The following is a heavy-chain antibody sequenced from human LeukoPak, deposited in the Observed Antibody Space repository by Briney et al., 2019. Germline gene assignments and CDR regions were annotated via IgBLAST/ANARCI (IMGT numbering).Heavy chain of an antibody. CDR2: ISYNGGRK. J-gene: IGHJ4*02. CDR1: GFRFSDYA. V-gene: IGHV3-30-3*01. D-gene: IGHD3-22*01. CDR3: ARQEARNYYYEGLGY. Sequence: AGGSLRLSCVASGFRFSDYAIHWVRQAPGKGLEWVALISYNGGRKEYADSVKGRFTIDRDNSKNTVYLQMNSLRPDDTAIYFCARQEARNYYYEGLGYWGQGNLVTVSS.